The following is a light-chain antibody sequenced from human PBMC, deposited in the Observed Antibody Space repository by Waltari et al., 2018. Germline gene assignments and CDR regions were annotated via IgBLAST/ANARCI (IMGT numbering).Light chain of an antibody. CDR2: DTS. CDR3: HQRSSWPHT. V-gene: IGKV3-11*01. CDR1: QGVNNF. J-gene: IGKJ4*01. Sequence: EIVLTQSPATLSLSPGERATLPCRASQGVNNFLSWFQQKPGPPPRLLISDTSKRATDIPARFRGSGYGTDFTLTIISLEPEDLAVYYCHQRSSWPHTFGGGTKVEI.